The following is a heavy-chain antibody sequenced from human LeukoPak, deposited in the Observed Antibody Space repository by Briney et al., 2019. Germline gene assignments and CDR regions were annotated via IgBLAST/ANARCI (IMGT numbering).Heavy chain of an antibody. CDR1: GYTFTSYG. CDR3: ARDLSGLWFGELYFDP. V-gene: IGHV1-18*01. J-gene: IGHJ5*02. Sequence: ASVKVSCKASGYTFTSYGISWVRQAPGQGLEWMGWISAYNGNTNYAQKLQGRVTMTTDTSTSTAYMELRSLRSDDTAVYYCARDLSGLWFGELYFDPWSQGTLVTVSS. D-gene: IGHD3-10*01. CDR2: ISAYNGNT.